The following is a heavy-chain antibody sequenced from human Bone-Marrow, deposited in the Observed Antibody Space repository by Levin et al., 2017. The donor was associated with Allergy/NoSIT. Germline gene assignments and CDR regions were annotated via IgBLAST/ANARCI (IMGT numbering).Heavy chain of an antibody. V-gene: IGHV3-30*04. Sequence: QPGGSLRLSCAASRFTFSNYAMHWVRQAPGKGLEWVAVISYDGSEKYYADSVKGRFTISRDNSKNTLYLQMNSLRVEDAAVYYCARDMSPYNYYGLDVWGQGTTVTVSS. CDR1: RFTFSNYA. J-gene: IGHJ6*02. D-gene: IGHD3-10*02. CDR3: ARDMSPYNYYGLDV. CDR2: ISYDGSEK.